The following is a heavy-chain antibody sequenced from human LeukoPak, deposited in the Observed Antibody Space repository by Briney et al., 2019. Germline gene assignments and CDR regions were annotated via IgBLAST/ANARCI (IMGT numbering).Heavy chain of an antibody. Sequence: RSLRLSCAASGFTFSSYAMHWVRQAPGKGLEWVAVISYDGSNKYYADSVKGRFTISRDNFKNTLYLQMNSLRAEDTAVYYCAREGGDRAFDIWGQGTMVTVSS. V-gene: IGHV3-30*04. CDR2: ISYDGSNK. CDR1: GFTFSSYA. D-gene: IGHD3-16*01. J-gene: IGHJ3*02. CDR3: AREGGDRAFDI.